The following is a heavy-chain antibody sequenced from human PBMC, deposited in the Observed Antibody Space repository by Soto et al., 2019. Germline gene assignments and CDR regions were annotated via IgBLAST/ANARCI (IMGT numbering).Heavy chain of an antibody. J-gene: IGHJ6*02. D-gene: IGHD3-10*01. Sequence: SETLSLTCTVSGGSISSGGYYWSWIRQHPGKGLEWIGYIYYSGSTYYNPSLKSRVTISVDTSKNHFSLKLSSVTAADTAVYYCARSDGSGSYYYYYYGMDVWGQGTTVTVSS. CDR3: ARSDGSGSYYYYYYGMDV. CDR1: GGSISSGGYY. CDR2: IYYSGST. V-gene: IGHV4-31*03.